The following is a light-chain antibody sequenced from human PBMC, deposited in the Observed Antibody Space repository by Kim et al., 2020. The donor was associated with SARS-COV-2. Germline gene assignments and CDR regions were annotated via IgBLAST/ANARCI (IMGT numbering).Light chain of an antibody. CDR2: GAS. V-gene: IGKV3-20*01. Sequence: EIVMTQSPATLSVSPGERATLSCRASQSVSSNYLAWYQQKPGQAPRLLIYGASSRATGIPDRFSGSGSGTDFTLTISRLEPEDFAVYYCQQYDSTPRTFGQRTKVDIK. J-gene: IGKJ1*01. CDR3: QQYDSTPRT. CDR1: QSVSSNY.